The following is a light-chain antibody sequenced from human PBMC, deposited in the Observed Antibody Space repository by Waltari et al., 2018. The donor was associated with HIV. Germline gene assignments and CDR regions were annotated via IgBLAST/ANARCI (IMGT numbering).Light chain of an antibody. V-gene: IGKV3-20*01. J-gene: IGKJ1*01. CDR1: QSVSSSH. Sequence: ETILTQSPRTLSLSPGERATLSCRASQSVSSSHLAGYQQKPGQAPRLLVYDASSRATGIPDRFSGSGSGTDFILTINGLEPEDFAVYYCQQYDNSRWTFGQGTKVEIK. CDR2: DAS. CDR3: QQYDNSRWT.